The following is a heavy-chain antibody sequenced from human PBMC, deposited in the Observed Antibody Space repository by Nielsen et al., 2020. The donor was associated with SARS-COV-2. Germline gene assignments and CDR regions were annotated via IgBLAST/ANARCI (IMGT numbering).Heavy chain of an antibody. J-gene: IGHJ5*02. Sequence: GESLKISCAASGFTFSSYAMSWVRQAPGKGLEWVSAISGSGGSTYYADSVKGRFTISRDNSKNTLYLQMNSLRAEDTAVYYCAKILGSGWYRWGQGTLVTVSS. CDR3: AKILGSGWYR. D-gene: IGHD6-19*01. CDR2: ISGSGGST. CDR1: GFTFSSYA. V-gene: IGHV3-23*01.